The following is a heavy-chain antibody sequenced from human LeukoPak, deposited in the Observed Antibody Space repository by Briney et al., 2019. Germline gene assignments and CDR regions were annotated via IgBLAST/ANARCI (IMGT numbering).Heavy chain of an antibody. Sequence: ASVKVSCKTSGYTFTSYGISWVRQAPGQGLEWMGWISAYNGNTNYAQKLQGRVTMTTDTSTTTAYMELRSLRSDDTAVYYCATHMDTAMIKAEFDYWGQGTLATVSS. CDR1: GYTFTSYG. J-gene: IGHJ4*02. CDR2: ISAYNGNT. V-gene: IGHV1-18*01. D-gene: IGHD5-18*01. CDR3: ATHMDTAMIKAEFDY.